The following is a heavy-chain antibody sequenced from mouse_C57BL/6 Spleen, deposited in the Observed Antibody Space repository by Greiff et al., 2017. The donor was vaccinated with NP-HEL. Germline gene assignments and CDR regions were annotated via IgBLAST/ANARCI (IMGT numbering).Heavy chain of an antibody. CDR2: IDPSDSYT. J-gene: IGHJ4*01. D-gene: IGHD2-2*01. CDR1: GYTFTSYW. V-gene: IGHV1-50*01. Sequence: QVQLQQPGAELVKPGASVKLSCKASGYTFTSYWMQWVKQRPGQGLEWIGEIDPSDSYTNYNQKFKGKATLTVATSSSTAYMQLSSLTSEDSAVYYCARGGWLHAMDYWGQGTSVTVSS. CDR3: ARGGWLHAMDY.